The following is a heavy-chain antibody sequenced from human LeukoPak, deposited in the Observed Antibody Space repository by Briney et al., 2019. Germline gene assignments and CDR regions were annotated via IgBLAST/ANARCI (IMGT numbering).Heavy chain of an antibody. CDR3: ARWEIAAAGHNVSDWFDP. J-gene: IGHJ5*02. CDR2: INHSGST. Sequence: SETLSLTCAVYGGSFSGYYWSWIRQPPGKGLEWIGEINHSGSTNYNPSLKSRVTISVDTSKNQFSLKLSSVTAADTAVYYCARWEIAAAGHNVSDWFDPWGQGTLVTVSS. D-gene: IGHD6-13*01. V-gene: IGHV4-34*01. CDR1: GGSFSGYY.